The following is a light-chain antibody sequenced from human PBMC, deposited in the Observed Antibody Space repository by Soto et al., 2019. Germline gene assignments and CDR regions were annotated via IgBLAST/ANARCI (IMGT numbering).Light chain of an antibody. CDR3: QTWGRGIVV. V-gene: IGLV4-69*02. Sequence: QSVLTQSPSASASLGASVNVTCTLTSGHSSYAIAWHQQQPEKGPRFLMRLNSDGSHSKGDGIPDRFSDSSSGAERYLIISSLQSEDEADYYCQTWGRGIVVFGGGTKLTVL. CDR2: LNSDGSH. J-gene: IGLJ2*01. CDR1: SGHSSYA.